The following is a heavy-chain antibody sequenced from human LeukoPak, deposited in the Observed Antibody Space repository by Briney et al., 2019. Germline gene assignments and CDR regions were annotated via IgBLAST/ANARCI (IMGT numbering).Heavy chain of an antibody. J-gene: IGHJ4*02. CDR2: IYYSGST. CDR1: GGSISSHY. V-gene: IGHV4-59*11. CDR3: ARGGYSSSLDY. D-gene: IGHD6-6*01. Sequence: PSETLYLTCSVSGGSISSHYWSWIRQPPGKGLEWIGYIYYSGSTNYNPSLKSRVTISVDTSKNQFSLKLSSVTAADTAVYYCARGGYSSSLDYWGQGTLVTVSS.